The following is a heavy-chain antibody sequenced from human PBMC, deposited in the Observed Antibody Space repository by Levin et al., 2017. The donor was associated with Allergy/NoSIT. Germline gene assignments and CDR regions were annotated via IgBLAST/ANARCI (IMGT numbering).Heavy chain of an antibody. CDR1: GFTFSSYA. Sequence: LSLTCAASGFTFSSYAMSWVRQAPGKGLEWVSAISGSGGSTYYADSVKGRFTISRDNSKNTLYLQMNSLRAEDTAVYYCAKGVVVAVPNDYWGQGTLVTVSS. CDR2: ISGSGGST. CDR3: AKGVVVAVPNDY. J-gene: IGHJ4*02. D-gene: IGHD2-15*01. V-gene: IGHV3-23*01.